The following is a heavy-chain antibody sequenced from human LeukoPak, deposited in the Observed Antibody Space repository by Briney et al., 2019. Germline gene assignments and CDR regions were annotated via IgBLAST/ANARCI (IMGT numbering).Heavy chain of an antibody. Sequence: SETLSLTCTVSGGSISGHYWTWIRQPAGKGLEWIGRIYSSGSTGYNPSLKSRVTMSVDTSKNQFSLKLSSVTAADTAIYYCARDLGGIYFDYWGQGTLVTVSS. J-gene: IGHJ4*02. CDR2: IYSSGST. V-gene: IGHV4-4*07. CDR3: ARDLGGIYFDY. CDR1: GGSISGHY. D-gene: IGHD1-26*01.